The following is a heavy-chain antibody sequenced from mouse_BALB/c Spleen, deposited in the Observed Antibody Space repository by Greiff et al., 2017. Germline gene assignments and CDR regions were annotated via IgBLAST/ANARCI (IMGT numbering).Heavy chain of an antibody. D-gene: IGHD2-2*01. J-gene: IGHJ3*01. CDR2: ISSGGST. Sequence: EVKVEESGGGLVKPGGSLKLSCAASGFTFSSYAMSWVRQTPEKRLEWVASISSGGSTYYPDSVKGRFTISRDNARNILYLQMSSLRSEDTAMYYCAREGYDGFAYWGQGTLVTVSA. CDR3: AREGYDGFAY. CDR1: GFTFSSYA. V-gene: IGHV5-6-5*01.